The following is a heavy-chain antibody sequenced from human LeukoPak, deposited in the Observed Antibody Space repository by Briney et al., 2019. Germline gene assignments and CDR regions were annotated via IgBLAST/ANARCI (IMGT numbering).Heavy chain of an antibody. CDR1: GFTCSAYG. V-gene: IGHV3-23*01. Sequence: GGSLRLSCAASGFTCSAYGMAWVRQAPGKGLERISDISGSGVDTYYADSVKGRFTISRDNSLNTLYLQMNSLRAEDTAVYYCAKGSSYSSGNNWFDPWGQGTLVTVSS. D-gene: IGHD3-22*01. J-gene: IGHJ5*02. CDR2: ISGSGVDT. CDR3: AKGSSYSSGNNWFDP.